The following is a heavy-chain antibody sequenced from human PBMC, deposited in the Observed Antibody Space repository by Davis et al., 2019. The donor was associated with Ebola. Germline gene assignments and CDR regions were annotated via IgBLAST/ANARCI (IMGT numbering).Heavy chain of an antibody. D-gene: IGHD3-10*01. V-gene: IGHV3-23*01. CDR1: GFTFSSYA. Sequence: PGGSLRLSCAASGFTFSSYAISWVRQAPGKGLEWVSAISGSGGSTYYADSVKGRFTISRDNSKNTLYLQMNSLRAEDTAVYYCAKDGGITMVRGHFDYWGQGTLVTVSS. CDR3: AKDGGITMVRGHFDY. J-gene: IGHJ4*02. CDR2: ISGSGGST.